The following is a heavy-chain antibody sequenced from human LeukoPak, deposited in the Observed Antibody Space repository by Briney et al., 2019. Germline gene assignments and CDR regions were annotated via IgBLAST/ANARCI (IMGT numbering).Heavy chain of an antibody. Sequence: ASVKVSCKASGYTFTSYYMHWVRQAPGQGLEWMGIINPSGGSTTYAQRFQGSVTMTSDTSTSTVYMELSSLRSEDTAVYYCARRPPSVAGPFDYWGQGTLVTVSS. CDR3: ARRPPSVAGPFDY. CDR1: GYTFTSYY. CDR2: INPSGGST. D-gene: IGHD6-19*01. V-gene: IGHV1-46*01. J-gene: IGHJ4*02.